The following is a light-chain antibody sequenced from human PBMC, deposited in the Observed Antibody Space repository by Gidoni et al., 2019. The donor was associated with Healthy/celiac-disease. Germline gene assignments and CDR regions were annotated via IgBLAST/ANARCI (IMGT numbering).Light chain of an antibody. J-gene: IGKJ4*01. CDR1: QSVSSSY. CDR3: QQYGSSPPLT. Sequence: EIVLTQSPGTLSLSPGERATLSCRASQSVSSSYLAWYPQKPGQAPRLLIYGASSRATGIPDRFSGSGSGTDFTLTISRLETEDFAVYYCQQYGSSPPLTFGGGTKVEVK. CDR2: GAS. V-gene: IGKV3-20*01.